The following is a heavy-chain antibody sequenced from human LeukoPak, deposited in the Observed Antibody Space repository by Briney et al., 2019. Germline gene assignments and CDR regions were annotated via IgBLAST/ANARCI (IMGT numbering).Heavy chain of an antibody. D-gene: IGHD3-16*02. V-gene: IGHV3-30*03. CDR1: GFTFSSYG. J-gene: IGHJ6*04. CDR2: ISYDGSNK. Sequence: GRSLRLSCAASGFTFSSYGMHWVRQAPGKGLEWVAVISYDGSNKYYADSVKGRFTISRDNSKNTLYLQMNSLRAEDTAVYYCARVPEVIAPYHYYYGMDVWGKGTTVAVSS. CDR3: ARVPEVIAPYHYYYGMDV.